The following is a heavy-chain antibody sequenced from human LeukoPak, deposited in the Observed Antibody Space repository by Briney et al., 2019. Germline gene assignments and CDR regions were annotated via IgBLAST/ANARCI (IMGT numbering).Heavy chain of an antibody. CDR1: ARSISSGGYS. D-gene: IGHD3-9*01. CDR3: ARADVYDILTLDY. V-gene: IGHV4-30-2*01. Sequence: TSQTLSPTRAVSARSISSGGYSWSWIRQPPGKGLEWMVYIYHSGSTYYNPSLKRRVTISVDRSKNQFSLKLCSVTAADTAVYYCARADVYDILTLDYWGQGTLVTVSS. CDR2: IYHSGST. J-gene: IGHJ4*02.